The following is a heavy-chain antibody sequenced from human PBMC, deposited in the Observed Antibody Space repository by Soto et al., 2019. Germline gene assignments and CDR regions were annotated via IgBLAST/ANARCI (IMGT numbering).Heavy chain of an antibody. J-gene: IGHJ3*02. CDR3: AHRHELGSFDI. CDR1: GFSLSTRAVG. Sequence: QITLKESGPTLVKPTQTLTLTCTFSGFSLSTRAVGVGWIRQPPGKALEWLALIYWNDDKRYSPSLKNRLTITKDTSKNHVDLTMTKMDPVDTATYYCAHRHELGSFDIWGQGTKVTVPS. CDR2: IYWNDDK. V-gene: IGHV2-5*01. D-gene: IGHD1-26*01.